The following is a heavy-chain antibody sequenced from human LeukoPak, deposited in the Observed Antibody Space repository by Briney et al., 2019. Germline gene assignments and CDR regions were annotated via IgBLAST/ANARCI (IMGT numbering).Heavy chain of an antibody. CDR3: ARLSIAMG. CDR1: GGSISSSSYY. V-gene: IGHV4-39*01. CDR2: IYHSGST. Sequence: SETLSLTCTVSGGSISSSSYYWGWIRQPPGKGLEWIGYIYHSGSTYYNPSLKSRVTISVDTSKNQFSLKLSSVTAADTAVYYCARLSIAMGWGQGTLVTVSS. D-gene: IGHD6-19*01. J-gene: IGHJ4*02.